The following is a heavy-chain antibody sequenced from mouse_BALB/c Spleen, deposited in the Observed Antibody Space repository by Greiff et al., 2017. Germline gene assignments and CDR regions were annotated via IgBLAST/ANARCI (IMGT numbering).Heavy chain of an antibody. CDR2: ISSGSSTI. Sequence: DVQLVESGGGLVQPGGSRKLSCAASGFTFSSFGMHWVRQAPEKGLEWVAYISSGSSTIYYADTVKGRFTISRDNPKNTLFLQMTSLRSEDTAMYYCARFAGNYYWYFDVWGAGTTVTVSS. D-gene: IGHD2-1*01. CDR3: ARFAGNYYWYFDV. CDR1: GFTFSSFG. J-gene: IGHJ1*01. V-gene: IGHV5-17*02.